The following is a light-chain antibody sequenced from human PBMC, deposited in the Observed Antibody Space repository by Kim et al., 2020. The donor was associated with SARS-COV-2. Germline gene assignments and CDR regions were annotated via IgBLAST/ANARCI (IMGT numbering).Light chain of an antibody. CDR2: QDS. CDR3: QAWDSSTAWV. Sequence: VSPGQTASITCSGDKLGDKYACWYQQKPGQSPVLVIYQDSKRPSGIPERFSGSNSGNTATLTLSGTQAMDEADYYCQAWDSSTAWVFGGGTKLTVL. V-gene: IGLV3-1*01. CDR1: KLGDKY. J-gene: IGLJ3*02.